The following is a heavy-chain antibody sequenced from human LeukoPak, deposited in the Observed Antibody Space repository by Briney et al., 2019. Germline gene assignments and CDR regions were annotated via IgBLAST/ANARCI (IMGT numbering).Heavy chain of an antibody. CDR3: ARGDRAVAGAWGWFDP. CDR1: GGSITSYY. J-gene: IGHJ5*02. D-gene: IGHD6-19*01. V-gene: IGHV4-4*07. CDR2: IYASGST. Sequence: SETLSLTCTVPGGSITSYYWSWIRQPAGKGPEWIGRIYASGSTNYNPSLKSRVTMSVDTSKNQFSLRLNSVTAADTAVYCCARGDRAVAGAWGWFDPWGQGTLVTVSS.